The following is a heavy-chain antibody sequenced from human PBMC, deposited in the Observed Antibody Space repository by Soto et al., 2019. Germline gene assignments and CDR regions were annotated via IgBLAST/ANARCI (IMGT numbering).Heavy chain of an antibody. CDR3: ARTGNFDWPTKSGFDY. Sequence: ASVKVSCKASGYTFTSYGISWVRQAPGQGLEWMGRIIPFFGVVNYAQKFQGRVTISADESTNTSYMQLSSLRSDDTAVYYCARTGNFDWPTKSGFDYWGQGALVTVSS. CDR2: IIPFFGVV. V-gene: IGHV1-69*13. CDR1: GYTFTSYG. D-gene: IGHD3-9*01. J-gene: IGHJ4*02.